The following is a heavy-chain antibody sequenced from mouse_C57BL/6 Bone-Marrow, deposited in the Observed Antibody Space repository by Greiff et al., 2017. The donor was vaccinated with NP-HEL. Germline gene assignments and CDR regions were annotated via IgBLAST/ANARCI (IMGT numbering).Heavy chain of an antibody. V-gene: IGHV1-81*01. D-gene: IGHD1-1*01. J-gene: IGHJ3*01. Sequence: QVQLKQSGAELARPGASVKLSCQASGYTFTSYGISWVKQRTGQGLEWIGEIYPRSGNTYYNEKFKGKATLTADKSSSTAYMELRSLTSEDSAVYFCARRGYYGPLAYWGQGTLVTVSA. CDR2: IYPRSGNT. CDR1: GYTFTSYG. CDR3: ARRGYYGPLAY.